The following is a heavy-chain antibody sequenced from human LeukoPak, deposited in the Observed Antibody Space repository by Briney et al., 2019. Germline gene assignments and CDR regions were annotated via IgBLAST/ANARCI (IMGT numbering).Heavy chain of an antibody. D-gene: IGHD3-10*01. J-gene: IGHJ4*02. V-gene: IGHV4-39*07. CDR3: ARLIGYYYGSGGDY. Sequence: SETLSLTCTVSGDSISSSSYYWGWIRQPPGTGLEWIGSIYYSGSTYYNPSLKSRVTISVDTSKNQFSLKLSSVTAADTAVYYCARLIGYYYGSGGDYWGQGTLVTVSS. CDR1: GDSISSSSYY. CDR2: IYYSGST.